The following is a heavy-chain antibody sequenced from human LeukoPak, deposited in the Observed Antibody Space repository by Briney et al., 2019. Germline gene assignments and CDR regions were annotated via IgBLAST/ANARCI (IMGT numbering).Heavy chain of an antibody. D-gene: IGHD1-1*01. Sequence: GGSLRLSCAASGFTFSDHYMDWVRQAPGKGLEWVGRSRNKANSYTTEYAASVKGRFTISRDDSKNSLYLQMNSLKTEDTAIYYCTRVGNWNLDYWGQGTLVTVSS. CDR2: SRNKANSYTT. CDR3: TRVGNWNLDY. V-gene: IGHV3-72*01. CDR1: GFTFSDHY. J-gene: IGHJ4*02.